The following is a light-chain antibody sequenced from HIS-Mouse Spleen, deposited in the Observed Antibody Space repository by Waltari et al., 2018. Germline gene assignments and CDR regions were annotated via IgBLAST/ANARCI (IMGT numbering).Light chain of an antibody. CDR1: QSVLYSSNNKNH. V-gene: IGKV4-1*01. CDR2: WAS. Sequence: DIVMTQSPDSLAVSLGERATINCKSSQSVLYSSNNKNHLAWYQQKPGQPPKLLIYWASTRESVVPDRFSGSGSGTDFTLTISSLQAEDVAVYYCQQYYSTPYTFGQGTKLEIK. CDR3: QQYYSTPYT. J-gene: IGKJ2*01.